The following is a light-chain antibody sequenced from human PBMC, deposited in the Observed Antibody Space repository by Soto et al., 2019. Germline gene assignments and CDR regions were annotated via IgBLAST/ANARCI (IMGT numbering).Light chain of an antibody. V-gene: IGKV2-28*01. CDR2: LGS. CDR1: QSLLHSNGYNY. Sequence: DIAITQPPHSLPVTPGEPASISCRSSQSLLHSNGYNYLDWYLQKQGQSPQLLIYLGSNRASGAPDRFSGRGSGTDFTLKISRVEAEDVGVYYCMQALQTPRTFGQGAKV. CDR3: MQALQTPRT. J-gene: IGKJ1*01.